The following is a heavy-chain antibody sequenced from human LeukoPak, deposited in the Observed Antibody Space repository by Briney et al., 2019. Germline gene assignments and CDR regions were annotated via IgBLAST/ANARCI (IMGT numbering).Heavy chain of an antibody. CDR3: ARGRGATVITNFDF. J-gene: IGHJ4*02. CDR2: ISPGDSDT. Sequence: GESLKISCKSSGYTFTDYWIGWLRQMPGKGLEWMGIISPGDSDTRYSPSFQGQVTMSADKSINTAYLQWGSLKASDTAMYYCARGRGATVITNFDFWGQGTLVTVSS. CDR1: GYTFTDYW. D-gene: IGHD4-23*01. V-gene: IGHV5-51*01.